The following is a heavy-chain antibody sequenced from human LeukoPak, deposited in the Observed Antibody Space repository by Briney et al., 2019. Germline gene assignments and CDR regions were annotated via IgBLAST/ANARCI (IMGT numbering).Heavy chain of an antibody. CDR3: AKSLEYYFDY. CDR2: ISYDGSNK. V-gene: IGHV3-30*18. Sequence: GGSLRLSSAASGFTFSSYGMHWVRQAPGKGLEWVAVISYDGSNKYYADSVKGRFTISRDNSKNTLYLQMNSLRAEDTAVYYCAKSLEYYFDYWGQGTLVTVSS. J-gene: IGHJ4*02. CDR1: GFTFSSYG.